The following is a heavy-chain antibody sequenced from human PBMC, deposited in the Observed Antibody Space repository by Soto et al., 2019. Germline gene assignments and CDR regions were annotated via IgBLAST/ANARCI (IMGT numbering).Heavy chain of an antibody. CDR1: GGSITSSNYY. V-gene: IGHV4-39*01. CDR3: ATQEVGGSYVYPFDP. CDR2: IYYSGST. D-gene: IGHD1-26*01. Sequence: QLQLQESGPGLVKPSETLSLTCTVSGGSITSSNYYWGWIRQPPGKGLEWIGSIYYSGSTYYNPSLKSQVTISVDTSKNQFSMKLSSVTAADTDVYYCATQEVGGSYVYPFDPWGQGTLVTVSS. J-gene: IGHJ5*02.